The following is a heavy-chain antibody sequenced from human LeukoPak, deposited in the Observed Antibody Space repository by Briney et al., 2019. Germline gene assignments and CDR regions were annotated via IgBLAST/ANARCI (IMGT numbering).Heavy chain of an antibody. CDR2: ITISSSII. CDR3: ARDLSDDYSLDY. J-gene: IGHJ4*02. D-gene: IGHD3-16*01. Sequence: GGSLRLSCAASGFSFSDYSMNWVRQAPGKGLEWASSITISSSIIYYADSVKGLFTISRDNAKNSLFLQMNSLRAEDTAVYYCARDLSDDYSLDYWGQGTLVSVSS. CDR1: GFSFSDYS. V-gene: IGHV3-21*01.